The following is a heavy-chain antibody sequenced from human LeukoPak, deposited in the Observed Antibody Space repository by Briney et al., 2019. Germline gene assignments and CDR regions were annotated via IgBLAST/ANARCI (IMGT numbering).Heavy chain of an antibody. CDR1: GFTFSRHG. J-gene: IGHJ3*02. Sequence: PGGSLRLSCAASGFTFSRHGLHWVRQAPGEGLDWVAIIWFDGSKTYYADSVKGRFTISRDNSKDTLYLQMSSLRVEDTAAYYCARYLGGRNAFDIWGQGTMVTVSS. D-gene: IGHD3-16*01. CDR3: ARYLGGRNAFDI. CDR2: IWFDGSKT. V-gene: IGHV3-33*01.